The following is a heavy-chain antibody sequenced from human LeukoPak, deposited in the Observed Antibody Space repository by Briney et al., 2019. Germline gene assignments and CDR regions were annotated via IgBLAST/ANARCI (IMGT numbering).Heavy chain of an antibody. CDR1: GFTFSSYG. J-gene: IGHJ4*02. CDR2: IWYDGSNK. CDR3: ARGQPVLGIDY. D-gene: IGHD6-13*01. Sequence: GGSLRLSCAASGFTFSSYGMHWVRQAPGKGLEWVAVIWYDGSNKYYADSVKGRFTISRDNSKNTLYLQMDSLRAEDTAVYYCARGQPVLGIDYWGQGTLVTVSS. V-gene: IGHV3-33*01.